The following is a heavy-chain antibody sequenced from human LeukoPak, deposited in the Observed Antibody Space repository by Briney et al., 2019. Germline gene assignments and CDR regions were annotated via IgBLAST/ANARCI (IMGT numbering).Heavy chain of an antibody. V-gene: IGHV3-23*01. CDR1: GFTFSSYA. CDR3: AKDLYSHYGPAHY. CDR2: IYGGGVKT. D-gene: IGHD4-11*01. J-gene: IGHJ4*02. Sequence: GGALRLSCAASGFTFSSYAMSWVRQAPGKGLEWVSTIYGGGVKTHYADSVGGGFTISIDNSTNTLFLQMNSLRDAETAVYDCAKDLYSHYGPAHYWGKGNLVTVSS.